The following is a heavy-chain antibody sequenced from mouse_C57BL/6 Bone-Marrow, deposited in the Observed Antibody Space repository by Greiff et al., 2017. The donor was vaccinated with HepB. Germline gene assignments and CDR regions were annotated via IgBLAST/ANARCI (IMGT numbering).Heavy chain of an antibody. CDR3: ARGGVYGYDGAWFAY. J-gene: IGHJ3*01. D-gene: IGHD2-2*01. V-gene: IGHV5-17*01. CDR2: ISSGSSTI. CDR1: GFTFSDYG. Sequence: EVNVVESGGGLVKPGGSLKLSCAASGFTFSDYGMHWVRQAPEKGLEWVAYISSGSSTIYYADTVKGRFTISRDNAKNTLFLQMTSLRSEDTAMYYCARGGVYGYDGAWFAYWGQGTLVTVSA.